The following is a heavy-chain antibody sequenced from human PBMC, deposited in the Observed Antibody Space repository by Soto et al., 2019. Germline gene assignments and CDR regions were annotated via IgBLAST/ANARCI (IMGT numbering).Heavy chain of an antibody. Sequence: EVQLVESGGGLVQPGGSLRLSCAASGFTVSSNYMSWVRQAPGKGLEWVSVLYSGGSTYYADSVKGRFTISRDNSKNTLFLXMNTLRAEDTAVYYCARXIXXVPAAVYLDAWGQGTLVTVSS. V-gene: IGHV3-66*01. D-gene: IGHD2-2*01. CDR2: LYSGGST. J-gene: IGHJ4*02. CDR1: GFTVSSNY. CDR3: ARXIXXVPAAVYLDA.